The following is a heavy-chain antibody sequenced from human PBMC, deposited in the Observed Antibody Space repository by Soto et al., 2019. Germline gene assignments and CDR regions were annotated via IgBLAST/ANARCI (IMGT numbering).Heavy chain of an antibody. CDR3: ARGRASGSYYLLDY. Sequence: GASVKVSCKASGDTFTTYDINWVRQATGHGLEWMGWINPNSGNIRYAQRFQGRVTMTRDTAIRTAYMEVSSLRSDDTAVYYCARGRASGSYYLLDYWGQGTLVTVSS. V-gene: IGHV1-8*01. CDR2: INPNSGNI. J-gene: IGHJ4*02. D-gene: IGHD3-10*01. CDR1: GDTFTTYD.